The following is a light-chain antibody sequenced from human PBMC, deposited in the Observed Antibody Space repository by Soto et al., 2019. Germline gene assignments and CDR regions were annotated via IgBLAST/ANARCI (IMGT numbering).Light chain of an antibody. CDR3: QQYGSSPWP. Sequence: EIVLTQSPGTLSLSPGERATLSCRASQSVSSSYLAWYQQKPGQAPRLLIYGASSRATGIPDRFSGSGSGTDFTLTISRLEPEDFAVYYCQQYGSSPWPFGQRTKVDIX. J-gene: IGKJ1*01. V-gene: IGKV3-20*01. CDR2: GAS. CDR1: QSVSSSY.